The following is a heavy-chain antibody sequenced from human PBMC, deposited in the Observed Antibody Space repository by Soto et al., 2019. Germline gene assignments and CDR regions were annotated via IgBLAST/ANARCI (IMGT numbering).Heavy chain of an antibody. Sequence: GGSLKLSCTASGFTFGDYAMSWVRQAPGKGLEWVGFIRSKAYGGTTEYAASVKGRFTISRDDSKSIAYLQMNSLKTEDTAVYYCTRELTGSSWYYYYYGMDVWGQGTTVTVSS. D-gene: IGHD6-13*01. CDR2: IRSKAYGGTT. CDR1: GFTFGDYA. CDR3: TRELTGSSWYYYYYGMDV. J-gene: IGHJ6*02. V-gene: IGHV3-49*04.